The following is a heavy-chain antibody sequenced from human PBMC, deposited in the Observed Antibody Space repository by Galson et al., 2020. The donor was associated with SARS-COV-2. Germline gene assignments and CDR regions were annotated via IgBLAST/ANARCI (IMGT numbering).Heavy chain of an antibody. CDR3: ARSRISMFQGVEY. D-gene: IGHD3-10*01. J-gene: IGHJ4*02. Sequence: SQTLSLTCTVSGGSISSGGYYWSWTRQHPGTGLEWLEYISYSGNSDYNPSLTSRVTVSVDTSRNQFSLNRGSVTAADTAVYCCARSRISMFQGVEYWGQGTLVTVS. V-gene: IGHV4-31*03. CDR1: GGSISSGGYY. CDR2: ISYSGNS.